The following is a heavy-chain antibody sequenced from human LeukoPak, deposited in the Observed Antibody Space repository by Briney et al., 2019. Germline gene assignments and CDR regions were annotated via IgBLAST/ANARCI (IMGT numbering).Heavy chain of an antibody. CDR2: INPNSGDT. J-gene: IGHJ4*02. Sequence: GASVKVSCKASGYTFTGYYMHWVRQAPGQGLEWMGWINPNSGDTNYAQKFQGRVTMTRDTSISTAYMELSRLRSGDTAVYYCAREYCAGDCYSHGAYFDYWGQGTLVTVSS. D-gene: IGHD2-21*02. CDR1: GYTFTGYY. V-gene: IGHV1-2*02. CDR3: AREYCAGDCYSHGAYFDY.